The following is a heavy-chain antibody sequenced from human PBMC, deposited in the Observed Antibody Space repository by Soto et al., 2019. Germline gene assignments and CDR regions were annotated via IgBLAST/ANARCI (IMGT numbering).Heavy chain of an antibody. J-gene: IGHJ4*02. V-gene: IGHV3-23*01. D-gene: IGHD3-22*01. CDR2: ISGSGGST. CDR1: GFTFSSYA. Sequence: GGSLRLSCAASGFTFSSYAMSWVRQAPGKGLEWVSAISGSGGSTYYADSVKGRFTISRDNSKNTLYLQMNGLRAEDTAVYYCAKVRNTVVIGRYFDYWGQGTLVTVSS. CDR3: AKVRNTVVIGRYFDY.